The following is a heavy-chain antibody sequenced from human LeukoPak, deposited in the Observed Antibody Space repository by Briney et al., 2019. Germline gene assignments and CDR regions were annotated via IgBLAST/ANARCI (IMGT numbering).Heavy chain of an antibody. CDR2: IYPGDSDT. V-gene: IGHV5-51*01. CDR1: GYIFTNYW. Sequence: GESLKISCKASGYIFTNYWIGWVRQMPGKGLEWMGIIYPGDSDTRYSPSFQGQVTIAADKSISTAYLHWSSLKASDTAMYYCARAGVAVGGRFYYDYWGQGTLVSVS. J-gene: IGHJ4*02. CDR3: ARAGVAVGGRFYYDY. D-gene: IGHD6-19*01.